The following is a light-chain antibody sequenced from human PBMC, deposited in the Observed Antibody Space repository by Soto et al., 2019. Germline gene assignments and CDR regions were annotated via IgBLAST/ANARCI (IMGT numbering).Light chain of an antibody. CDR3: QQYTNWPPIT. CDR2: GSS. V-gene: IGKV3-15*01. J-gene: IGKJ5*01. Sequence: EILLTQSPATLPVSPGERATLSSRPSQSVGSNLAWFQQKPGQAPRLLIYGSSTRATGVPARFSGSGSGADFTPTISNLQSEDFAVYYCQQYTNWPPITFGQGTRLEIK. CDR1: QSVGSN.